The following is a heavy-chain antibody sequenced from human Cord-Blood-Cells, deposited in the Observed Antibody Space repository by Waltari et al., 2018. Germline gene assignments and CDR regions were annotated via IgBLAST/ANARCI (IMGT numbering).Heavy chain of an antibody. V-gene: IGHV4-34*01. D-gene: IGHD3-10*01. CDR3: ARGPRGSGRYYFDY. Sequence: VQLQQWGAGLLKPSETLSLTCAVYGGSFSGYYWSWIRQPPGKGLEWIGEINHSGSTNYNPSLKSRVTISVDTSKNQFSLKLSSVTAADTAVYYCARGPRGSGRYYFDYWGQGTLVTVSS. J-gene: IGHJ4*02. CDR1: GGSFSGYY. CDR2: INHSGST.